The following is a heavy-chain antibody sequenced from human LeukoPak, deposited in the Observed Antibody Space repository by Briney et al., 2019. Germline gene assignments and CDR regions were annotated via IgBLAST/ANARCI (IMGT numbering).Heavy chain of an antibody. CDR2: IKQDGSEK. J-gene: IGHJ4*02. Sequence: GGSLRLSCASSGFTFSDYWMSWVRQAPGKGLEWVANIKQDGSEKYYVDSVKGRFTISRDNAKNSLYLQMNSLRAEDTAVYYCVRDRAHFDSSGFYNLDYWGQGTLVTVSS. D-gene: IGHD3-22*01. V-gene: IGHV3-7*01. CDR1: GFTFSDYW. CDR3: VRDRAHFDSSGFYNLDY.